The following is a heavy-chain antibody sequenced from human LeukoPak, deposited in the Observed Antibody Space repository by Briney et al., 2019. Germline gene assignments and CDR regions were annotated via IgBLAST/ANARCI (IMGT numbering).Heavy chain of an antibody. J-gene: IGHJ4*02. Sequence: ASVKVSCKASGHTFTSYDINWVRQATGQGLEWMGWMSPNSGNTGYAQKFQGRVTMTRDTSINTAYMELTSLRSEDTAVYYCVRGPPNWGFDYWGQGTLVTVSS. CDR3: VRGPPNWGFDY. D-gene: IGHD7-27*01. V-gene: IGHV1-8*01. CDR2: MSPNSGNT. CDR1: GHTFTSYD.